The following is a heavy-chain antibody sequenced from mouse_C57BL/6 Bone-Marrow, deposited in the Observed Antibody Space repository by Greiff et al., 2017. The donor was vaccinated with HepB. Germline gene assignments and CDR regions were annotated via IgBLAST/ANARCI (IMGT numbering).Heavy chain of an antibody. CDR3: TTAQALYYFDY. J-gene: IGHJ2*01. CDR1: GFTFSNYW. CDR2: IRLKSDNYAT. D-gene: IGHD3-2*02. Sequence: DVKLVESGGGLVQPGGSMKLSCVASGFTFSNYWMNWVRQSPEKGLEWVAQIRLKSDNYATHYAESVKGRFTISRDDSKSSVYLQMNNLRAEDTGIYYCTTAQALYYFDYWGQGTTLTVSS. V-gene: IGHV6-3*01.